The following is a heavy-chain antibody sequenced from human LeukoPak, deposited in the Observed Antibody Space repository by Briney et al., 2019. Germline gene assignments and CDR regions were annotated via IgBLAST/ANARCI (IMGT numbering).Heavy chain of an antibody. V-gene: IGHV3-30*04. CDR1: GFTFSTYA. CDR2: ISYDGSNK. J-gene: IGHJ6*02. Sequence: PGRSLRLSCAVSGFTFSTYAIHWVRQAPGKGLEWVAVISYDGSNKYYADSVKGRFTISRDNSENTLYLQMDSLRAEDTAVYYCARDGVALYYYHGIDVWGQGTTVTVSS. CDR3: ARDGVALYYYHGIDV. D-gene: IGHD3-3*01.